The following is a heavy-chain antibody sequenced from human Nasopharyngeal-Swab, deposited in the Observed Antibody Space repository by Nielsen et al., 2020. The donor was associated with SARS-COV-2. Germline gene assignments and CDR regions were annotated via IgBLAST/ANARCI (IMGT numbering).Heavy chain of an antibody. CDR2: IYYSGST. CDR3: ARASSYYGSGSYGSPDY. V-gene: IGHV4-39*07. CDR1: GGSISSSSYY. J-gene: IGHJ4*02. D-gene: IGHD3-10*01. Sequence: SETLSLTCTVSGGSISSSSYYWGWIRQPPGKGLEWIGSIYYSGSTYYNPSLKSRVTISVDTSKNQFSLKLSSVTAADTAVYYCARASSYYGSGSYGSPDYWGQGTLVTVSS.